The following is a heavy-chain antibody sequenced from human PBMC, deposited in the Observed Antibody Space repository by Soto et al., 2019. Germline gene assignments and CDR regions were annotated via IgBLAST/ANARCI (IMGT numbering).Heavy chain of an antibody. V-gene: IGHV3-30*03. D-gene: IGHD6-13*01. Sequence: GSMELSCAASGFTFSTYGMHGVRQAPGKGLEWVAVISYDGSNEYYADSVKGRFTISRDNSKNTLYLQMNSLRAEDTAVYYCAAGIAAAGVKWYFDLWGRGTLVTVSS. CDR2: ISYDGSNE. CDR1: GFTFSTYG. CDR3: AAGIAAAGVKWYFDL. J-gene: IGHJ2*01.